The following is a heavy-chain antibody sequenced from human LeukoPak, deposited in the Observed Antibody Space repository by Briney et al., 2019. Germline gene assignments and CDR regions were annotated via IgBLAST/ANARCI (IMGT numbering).Heavy chain of an antibody. V-gene: IGHV3-30*02. CDR3: ARRAGAYSHPYDY. Sequence: GGSLRLSCAASGFTFSTYGMHWVRQAPGKGLEWVAFIRYDAINKYYADSVKGRFTISIDNSKNTLYLQMNSLRVEDTAVYYCARRAGAYSHPYDYWGQGTLVTVSS. CDR1: GFTFSTYG. J-gene: IGHJ4*02. CDR2: IRYDAINK. D-gene: IGHD4/OR15-4a*01.